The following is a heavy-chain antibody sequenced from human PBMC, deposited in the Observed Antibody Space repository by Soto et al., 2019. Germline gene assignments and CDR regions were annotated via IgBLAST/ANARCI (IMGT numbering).Heavy chain of an antibody. CDR2: ISYDGSNK. J-gene: IGHJ4*02. D-gene: IGHD6-19*01. CDR1: GFTFSNYA. CDR3: ARGTSSGWYYFDY. Sequence: QVQLVESGGGVVQPGRSLRLSCAASGFTFSNYAIHWVLQAPGKGLEWVAAISYDGSNKYYADSVKGRFTISRDNSKSTLYLQVNRLRADDTAVYYCARGTSSGWYYFDYWGQGTLVTVSS. V-gene: IGHV3-30-3*01.